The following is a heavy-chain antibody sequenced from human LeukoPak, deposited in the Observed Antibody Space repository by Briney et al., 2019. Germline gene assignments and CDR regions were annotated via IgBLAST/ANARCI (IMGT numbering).Heavy chain of an antibody. CDR3: ARDRTITMVRGVTVVPDGFFDY. D-gene: IGHD3-10*01. J-gene: IGHJ4*02. CDR2: IKQDGSEK. V-gene: IGHV3-7*01. CDR1: GFTFSSYW. Sequence: GGSLRLSCAASGFTFSSYWMSWVRQAPGKGLEWVANIKQDGSEKYYVDSVKGRFTISRDNAKNSLYLQMNSLRAEDTAVYYCARDRTITMVRGVTVVPDGFFDYWGQGTLVTVSS.